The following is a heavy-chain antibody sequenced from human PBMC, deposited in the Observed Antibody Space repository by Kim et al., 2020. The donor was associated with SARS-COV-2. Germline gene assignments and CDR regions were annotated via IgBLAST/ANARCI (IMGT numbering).Heavy chain of an antibody. D-gene: IGHD6-19*01. Sequence: ASVKVSCKASGYTFTSYAMNWVRQAPGQGLEWMGWINTNTGNPTYAQGFTGRFVFSLDTSVSTAYLQISSLKAEDTAVYYCAASVAGTPPYYYYYYGMDVWGQGTTVTVSS. J-gene: IGHJ6*02. V-gene: IGHV7-4-1*02. CDR1: GYTFTSYA. CDR2: INTNTGNP. CDR3: AASVAGTPPYYYYYYGMDV.